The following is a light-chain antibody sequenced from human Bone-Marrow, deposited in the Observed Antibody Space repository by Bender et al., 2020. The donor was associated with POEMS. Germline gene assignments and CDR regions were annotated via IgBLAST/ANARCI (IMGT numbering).Light chain of an antibody. CDR3: QSWGSNTAL. CDR1: KLGEEY. Sequence: SYELTQPPSVSVSPGQTATITCSGEKLGEEYACWYQQKPGQSPVVVIYQDTKRPSGIPERFSGSTSGNTASLTISGTQTMDEADYYCQSWGSNTALFGGGTKLTVL. J-gene: IGLJ2*01. V-gene: IGLV3-1*01. CDR2: QDT.